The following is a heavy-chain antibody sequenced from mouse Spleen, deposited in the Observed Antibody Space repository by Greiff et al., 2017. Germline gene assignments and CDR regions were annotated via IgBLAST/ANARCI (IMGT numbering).Heavy chain of an antibody. CDR1: GFSLTSYG. D-gene: IGHD1-1*01. Sequence: QVQLKQSGPGLVQPSQSLSITCTVSGFSLTSYGVHWVRQSPGKGLEWLGVIWSGGSTDYNAAFISRLSISKDNSKSQVFFKMNSLQADDTAIYYCASSITTVHSFAYWGQGTLVTVSA. V-gene: IGHV2-2*01. CDR2: IWSGGST. J-gene: IGHJ3*01. CDR3: ASSITTVHSFAY.